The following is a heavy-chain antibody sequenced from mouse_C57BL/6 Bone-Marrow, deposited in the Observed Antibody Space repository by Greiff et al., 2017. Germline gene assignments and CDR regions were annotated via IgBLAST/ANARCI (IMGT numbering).Heavy chain of an antibody. J-gene: IGHJ1*03. D-gene: IGHD1-1*01. CDR3: ASTTVVGYWYFDV. CDR2: INPYNGGT. CDR1: GYTFTDYY. V-gene: IGHV1-19*01. Sequence: DVKLQESGPVLVKPGASVKMSCKASGYTFTDYYMNWVKQSHGKSLEWIGVINPYNGGTSYNQKFKGKATLTVDKSSSTAYMELNSLTSEDSAVYYCASTTVVGYWYFDVWGTGTTVTVSS.